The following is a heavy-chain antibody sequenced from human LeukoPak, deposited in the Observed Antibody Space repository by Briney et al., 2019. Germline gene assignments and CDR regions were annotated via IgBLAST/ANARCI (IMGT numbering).Heavy chain of an antibody. V-gene: IGHV4-38-2*01. CDR1: CYSISSGRF. CDR3: AKTSSVAARGPFDI. Sequence: SETLSLTCSVSCYSISSGRFWGWMRRPPGKGLEWLGSIYNTGTTYLSPSLKNRLTISVDTSRNQFSPKLTSMTAADTAMYYCAKTSSVAARGPFDIWGLGTVVTVSP. D-gene: IGHD6-6*01. J-gene: IGHJ3*02. CDR2: IYNTGTT.